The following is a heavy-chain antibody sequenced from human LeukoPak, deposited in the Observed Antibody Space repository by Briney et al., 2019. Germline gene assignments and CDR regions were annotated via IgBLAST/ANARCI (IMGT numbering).Heavy chain of an antibody. Sequence: PGGSLRLSCAASGFTFSSYSMNWVRQAPGKGLEWVSYISRSGDTTYYADSVKGRFTISRDNAENSLYLQMNSLRAEDTAVYYCARARGYDGNHFDYWGQGTLVTVSS. J-gene: IGHJ4*02. D-gene: IGHD5-12*01. CDR1: GFTFSSYS. CDR2: ISRSGDTT. V-gene: IGHV3-48*04. CDR3: ARARGYDGNHFDY.